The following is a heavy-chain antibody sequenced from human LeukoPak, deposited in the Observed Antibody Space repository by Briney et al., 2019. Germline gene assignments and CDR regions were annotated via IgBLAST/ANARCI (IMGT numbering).Heavy chain of an antibody. V-gene: IGHV4-38-2*02. CDR1: GYSINSGYC. CDR2: IDHSGNT. CDR3: ARDTGTTGEVKFDP. J-gene: IGHJ5*02. Sequence: SETLSLTCAVSGYSINSGYCWGWIRQPPGKGLEWIGGIDHSGNTHYNPSLKNRVTISVDTSKNEFSLKLSSVTAADTAVYYCARDTGTTGEVKFDPWGQGTLVTVSS. D-gene: IGHD4-17*01.